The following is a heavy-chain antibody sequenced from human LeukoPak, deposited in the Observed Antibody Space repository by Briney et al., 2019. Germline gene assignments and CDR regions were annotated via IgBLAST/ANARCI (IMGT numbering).Heavy chain of an antibody. Sequence: PSETLSLTCTVSGGSISSSSYYWGWIRQPPGKGLEWIGSIYYSGSTYYNPSLKSRVTISVDTSKNQFSLKLSSVTAADTAVYYCARHERGRSIAARLLWGAFDIWGQETMVTVSS. D-gene: IGHD6-6*01. V-gene: IGHV4-39*01. J-gene: IGHJ3*02. CDR2: IYYSGST. CDR3: ARHERGRSIAARLLWGAFDI. CDR1: GGSISSSSYY.